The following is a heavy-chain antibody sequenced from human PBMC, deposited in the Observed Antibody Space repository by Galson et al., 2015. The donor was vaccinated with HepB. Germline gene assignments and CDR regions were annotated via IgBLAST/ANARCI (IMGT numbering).Heavy chain of an antibody. CDR2: INHSGST. CDR1: GGSFSGYY. CDR3: ARGGKPNIVVVPAAIRYGMDV. V-gene: IGHV4-34*01. Sequence: LSLTCAVYGGSFSGYYWSWIRQPPGKGLEWIGEINHSGSTNYNPSLKSRVTISVDTSKNQFSLKLSSVTAADTAVYYCARGGKPNIVVVPAAIRYGMDVWGQGTTVTVSS. D-gene: IGHD2-2*02. J-gene: IGHJ6*02.